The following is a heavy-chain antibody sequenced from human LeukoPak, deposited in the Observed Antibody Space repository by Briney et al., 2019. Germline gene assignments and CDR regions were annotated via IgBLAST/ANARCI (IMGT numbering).Heavy chain of an antibody. CDR1: GFTFSSYE. J-gene: IGHJ4*02. D-gene: IGHD3-10*01. Sequence: PGGSLRLSCAASGFTFSSYEMNWVRQAPGKGLEWVSAISGSGGSTYYADSVKGRFTISRDNSKNTLYLQMNSLRAEDTAVYYCAKVRAYYGSGSYDYWGQGTLVTVSS. CDR3: AKVRAYYGSGSYDY. V-gene: IGHV3-23*01. CDR2: ISGSGGST.